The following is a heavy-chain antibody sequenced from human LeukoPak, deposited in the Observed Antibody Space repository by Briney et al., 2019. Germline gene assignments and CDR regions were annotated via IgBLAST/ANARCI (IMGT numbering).Heavy chain of an antibody. V-gene: IGHV3-30-3*01. CDR2: ISYDGSNK. Sequence: GRSLRLSCAASGFTFSSYAMHWVRQPPGKGLEWVAVISYDGSNKYYADSVKGRFTISRDNSKNTLYLQMNSLRAEDTAVYYCARDRAYGDYVTLFDYWGQGTLVTVSS. CDR1: GFTFSSYA. J-gene: IGHJ4*02. CDR3: ARDRAYGDYVTLFDY. D-gene: IGHD4-17*01.